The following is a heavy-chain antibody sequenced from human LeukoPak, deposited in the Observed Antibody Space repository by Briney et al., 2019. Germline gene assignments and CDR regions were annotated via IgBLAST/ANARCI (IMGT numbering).Heavy chain of an antibody. V-gene: IGHV4-39*07. D-gene: IGHD1-26*01. Sequence: SETLSLTCTVSGGSISSSSYYWGWIRQPPGTGLEWIGSIYYSGSTYYNPSLKSRVTISVDTSKNQFSLKLSSVTAADTAVYYCARAQYSGSYLDAFDIWGQGTMVTVSS. CDR2: IYYSGST. CDR3: ARAQYSGSYLDAFDI. J-gene: IGHJ3*02. CDR1: GGSISSSSYY.